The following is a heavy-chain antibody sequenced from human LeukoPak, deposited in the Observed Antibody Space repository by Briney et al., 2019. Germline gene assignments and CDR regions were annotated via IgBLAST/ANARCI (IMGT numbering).Heavy chain of an antibody. CDR2: ISSGSSTL. V-gene: IGHV3-48*02. D-gene: IGHD3-22*01. CDR1: GFTFSTYS. CDR3: AKEDYYDSSGYYFDYFDY. J-gene: IGHJ4*02. Sequence: GGSLRLSCAASGFTFSTYSMNWVRQAPGKGLEWVSFISSGSSTLYYADSVKGRFTISRDNAKNSLYLQMNSLRDEDTAVYYCAKEDYYDSSGYYFDYFDYWGQGTLVTVSS.